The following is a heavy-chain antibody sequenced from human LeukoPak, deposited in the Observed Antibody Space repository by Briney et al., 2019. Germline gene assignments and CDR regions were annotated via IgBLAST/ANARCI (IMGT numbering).Heavy chain of an antibody. V-gene: IGHV3-23*01. CDR3: ARDEEYSGSYGGSYFDY. CDR1: RFTFSSYA. CDR2: ISGSGGRT. D-gene: IGHD1-26*01. Sequence: GGSLRLSCAASRFTFSSYAMSWVRQAPGKGLEWVSAISGSGGRTYYADSVKGRFTISRDNSKNTLYLQMNSLRAEDTAVYYCARDEEYSGSYGGSYFDYWGQGTLVTVSS. J-gene: IGHJ4*02.